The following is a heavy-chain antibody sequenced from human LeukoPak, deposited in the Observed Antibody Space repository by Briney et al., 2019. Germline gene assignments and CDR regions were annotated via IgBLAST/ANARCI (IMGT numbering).Heavy chain of an antibody. Sequence: VASVKVSCKASGYTFTGYYMHWVRQAPGQGLEWMGWINPNSGGTNYAQKFQGRVTMTRDTSISTAYMELSRLRSDDTAVYYCARVGSYDGSGYWTWGQGTLVTVSS. J-gene: IGHJ5*02. V-gene: IGHV1-2*02. CDR2: INPNSGGT. CDR1: GYTFTGYY. D-gene: IGHD3-22*01. CDR3: ARVGSYDGSGYWT.